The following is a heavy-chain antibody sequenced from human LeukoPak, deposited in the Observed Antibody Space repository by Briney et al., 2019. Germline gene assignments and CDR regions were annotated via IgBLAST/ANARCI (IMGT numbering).Heavy chain of an antibody. D-gene: IGHD3-10*01. CDR2: FDPEDGET. Sequence: ASVKVSCKVSGYTLTELSMQWVRQAPGKGLEWMGGFDPEDGETIYAQKFHGRVTMTEDTSTDTAYMELSSLRSEDTAVYYCATAGITMVLGVSSFDYWGQGTLVTVSS. CDR1: GYTLTELS. J-gene: IGHJ4*02. V-gene: IGHV1-24*01. CDR3: ATAGITMVLGVSSFDY.